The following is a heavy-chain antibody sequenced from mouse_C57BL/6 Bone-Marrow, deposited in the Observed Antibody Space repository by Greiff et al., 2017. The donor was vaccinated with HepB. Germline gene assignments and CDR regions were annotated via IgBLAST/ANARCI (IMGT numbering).Heavy chain of an antibody. CDR1: GYTFTSYW. D-gene: IGHD1-1*01. V-gene: IGHV1-69*01. Sequence: QVQLKQPGAELVMPGASVKLSCKASGYTFTSYWMHWVKQRPGQGLEWIGEIDPSDSYTNYNQKFKGKSTLTVDKSSSTAYMQLSSLTSEDSAVYYCARGRYYYGSRYAMDYWGQGTSVTVSS. J-gene: IGHJ4*01. CDR2: IDPSDSYT. CDR3: ARGRYYYGSRYAMDY.